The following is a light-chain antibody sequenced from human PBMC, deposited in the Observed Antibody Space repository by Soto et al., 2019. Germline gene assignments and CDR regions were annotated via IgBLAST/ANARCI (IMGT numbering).Light chain of an antibody. J-gene: IGLJ1*01. V-gene: IGLV2-14*01. CDR1: SSDVGGYNY. CDR3: LSFTSSFTYI. Sequence: QSVLTQPASVSGSPRQSITISCTGTSSDVGGYNYVSWYQHHPGKAPKLMIYEVTNRPSGVSIRFSGSKSGTTASLTISGLQAEDEADYYCLSFTSSFTYIFGTGTKVTVL. CDR2: EVT.